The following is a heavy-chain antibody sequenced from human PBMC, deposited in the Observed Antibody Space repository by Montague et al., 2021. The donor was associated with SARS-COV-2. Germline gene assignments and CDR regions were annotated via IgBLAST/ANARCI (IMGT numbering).Heavy chain of an antibody. CDR1: GYIFISHW. CDR2: IDPSDSYT. J-gene: IGHJ4*01. D-gene: IGHD5-12*01. V-gene: IGHV5-10-1*01. CDR3: ARRGRPYGGYTTGYFDY. Sequence: QSGAEVKKPGESLRISCKVSGYIFISHWITWVRQMPGKGLKWMERIDPSDSYTNYSPSFQGHVSISVDKSISTAYLQWSSLKASDTAMYYCARRGRPYGGYTTGYFDYWGQGTLVTVSS.